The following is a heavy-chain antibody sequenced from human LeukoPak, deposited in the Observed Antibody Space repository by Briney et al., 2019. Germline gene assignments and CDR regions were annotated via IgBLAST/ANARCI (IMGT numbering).Heavy chain of an antibody. J-gene: IGHJ4*02. Sequence: GGSLRLSCAASGFTFEDYAMHWVRQAPGKGLEWVSLVSWDGDTTYYAESVEGRFTISKDNSKTSLYLQMNALRFEDSALYYCMARAARRGITPDYWGRGTLVTVSS. CDR2: VSWDGDTT. V-gene: IGHV3-43D*03. D-gene: IGHD1-7*01. CDR1: GFTFEDYA. CDR3: MARAARRGITPDY.